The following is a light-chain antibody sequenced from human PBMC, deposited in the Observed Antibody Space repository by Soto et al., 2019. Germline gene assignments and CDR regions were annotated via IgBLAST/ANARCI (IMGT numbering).Light chain of an antibody. V-gene: IGLV2-23*01. CDR1: SSDVGSYNL. CDR2: EGS. Sequence: QSVLTQPASVSGSPGQSITISCTGTSSDVGSYNLVSWYQQHPGKAPKLMIYEGSKRPSGVSNRFSGSKSGNTASLTISGLQAEDAADYSCCSYAGSSTFVFGTATKVTVL. CDR3: CSYAGSSTFV. J-gene: IGLJ1*01.